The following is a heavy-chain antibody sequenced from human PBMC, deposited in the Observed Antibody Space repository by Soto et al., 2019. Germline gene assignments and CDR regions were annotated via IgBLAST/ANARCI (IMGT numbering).Heavy chain of an antibody. D-gene: IGHD3-10*01. Sequence: ASVKVSCKASGYTFTNYGITWVRQAPGQGLEWMGWISADNGITSYTQKLQGRVTMTTDTSTNTAYMELRSLTSDDTAVYYCARRGVLPHYWGQGTLVTVSS. CDR1: GYTFTNYG. CDR2: ISADNGIT. J-gene: IGHJ4*02. V-gene: IGHV1-18*01. CDR3: ARRGVLPHY.